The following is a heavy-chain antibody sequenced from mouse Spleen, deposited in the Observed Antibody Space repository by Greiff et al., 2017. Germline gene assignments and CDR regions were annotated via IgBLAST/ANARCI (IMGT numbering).Heavy chain of an antibody. D-gene: IGHD4-1*01. V-gene: IGHV2-2*01. J-gene: IGHJ3*01. Sequence: QVQLQQSGPGLVQPSQSLSITCTVSGFSLTSYGVHWVRQSPGKGLEWLGVIWSGGSTDYNAAFISRLSISKDNSKSQVFFKMNSLQADDTAIYYCARSELTGAFAYWGQGTLVTVSA. CDR2: IWSGGST. CDR1: GFSLTSYG. CDR3: ARSELTGAFAY.